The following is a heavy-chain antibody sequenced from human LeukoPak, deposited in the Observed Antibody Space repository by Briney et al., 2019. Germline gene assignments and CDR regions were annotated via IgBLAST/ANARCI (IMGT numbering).Heavy chain of an antibody. V-gene: IGHV4-4*07. Sequence: SETLSPTCTVSGGSISSYYWSWIRQPAGKGLEWIGRIYTSGSTNYNPSLKSRVTMSVDTSKNQFSLKLSSVTAADTAVYYCARERSAWVYFDYWGQGTLVTVSS. CDR3: ARERSAWVYFDY. J-gene: IGHJ4*02. CDR1: GGSISSYY. CDR2: IYTSGST. D-gene: IGHD1-26*01.